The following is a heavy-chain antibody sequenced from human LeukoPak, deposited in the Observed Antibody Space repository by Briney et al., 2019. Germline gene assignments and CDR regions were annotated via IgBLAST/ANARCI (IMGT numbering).Heavy chain of an antibody. J-gene: IGHJ5*02. D-gene: IGHD6-13*01. CDR2: ISGSDGST. CDR1: GFTFSSYA. Sequence: GGSLRLSCAASGFTFSSYAMSWVRQAPGKGLERVSAISGSDGSTYYADSVKGRFTISRDNSKNTLYLQMNSLRAEDTAVYYCAKDRKAASPFDPWGQGTLVTVSS. CDR3: AKDRKAASPFDP. V-gene: IGHV3-23*01.